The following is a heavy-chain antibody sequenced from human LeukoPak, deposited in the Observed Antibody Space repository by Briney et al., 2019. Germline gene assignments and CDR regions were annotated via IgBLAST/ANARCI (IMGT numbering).Heavy chain of an antibody. CDR2: IYTSGST. J-gene: IGHJ4*02. CDR1: GGSISSYY. V-gene: IGHV4-4*07. CDR3: ARGAQYYDILTGYYNLEYFDY. Sequence: SETLSLTCTVSGGSISSYYWSWIRQPAGKGLEWIGRIYTSGSTNYNPSLKSRVTMSVDTSKNQFSLKLSSVTAADTAVYYCARGAQYYDILTGYYNLEYFDYWGQGTLVPVSS. D-gene: IGHD3-9*01.